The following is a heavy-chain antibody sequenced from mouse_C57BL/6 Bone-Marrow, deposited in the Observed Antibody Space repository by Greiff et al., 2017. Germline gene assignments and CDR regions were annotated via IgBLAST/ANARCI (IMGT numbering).Heavy chain of an antibody. J-gene: IGHJ4*01. CDR2: IYPRSGNT. CDR3: ARDIYYYTGYAMDY. CDR1: GYTFTSYG. D-gene: IGHD1-1*01. Sequence: QVQLQQSGAELARPGASVKLSCKASGYTFTSYGISWVKQRTGQGLEWIGEIYPRSGNTYYNEKFKGKATLTADKSSSTAYMELRSLTSEDSAVXFCARDIYYYTGYAMDYWGQGTSVTVSS. V-gene: IGHV1-81*01.